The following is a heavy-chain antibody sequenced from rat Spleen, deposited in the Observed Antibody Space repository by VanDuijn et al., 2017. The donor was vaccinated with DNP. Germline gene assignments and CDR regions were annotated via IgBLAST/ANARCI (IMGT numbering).Heavy chain of an antibody. J-gene: IGHJ2*01. CDR2: IRYDGAYT. Sequence: EVQLVESGGGLVQPGRSLKLSCAGSGFTFSDYNMAWVRQAPREGLEWVAYIRYDGAYTKYGDSVKGRFMISRDNAKNTLYLQMNSLRSEDMATYYCARWNSGHFDYWGQGVMVTVSS. V-gene: IGHV5-22*01. CDR1: GFTFSDYN. CDR3: ARWNSGHFDY. D-gene: IGHD4-3*01.